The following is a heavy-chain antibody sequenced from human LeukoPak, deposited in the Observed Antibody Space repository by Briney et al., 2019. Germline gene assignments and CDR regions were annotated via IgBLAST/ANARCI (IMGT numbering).Heavy chain of an antibody. D-gene: IGHD3-10*01. V-gene: IGHV4-61*08. CDR3: ARHGPSERVYYYMDV. Sequence: SETLSLTCTVSGGSISSGGYYWSWIRQHPGKGLEWIGYIYYSGSTNYNPSLKSRVTILVDTSKKQFSLRLSSVTAADTAVYYCARHGPSERVYYYMDVWGKGTTVTVSS. CDR1: GGSISSGGYY. CDR2: IYYSGST. J-gene: IGHJ6*03.